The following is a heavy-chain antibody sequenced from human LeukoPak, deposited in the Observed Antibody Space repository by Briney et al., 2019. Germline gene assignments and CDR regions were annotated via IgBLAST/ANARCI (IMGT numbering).Heavy chain of an antibody. CDR3: ASWIGEASSTSYLFDY. CDR2: ISYDGSNK. CDR1: GFTFSSYA. J-gene: IGHJ4*02. D-gene: IGHD2-2*01. Sequence: GRSLRLSCAASGFTFSSYAMHWVRQAPGKGLEWVAVISYDGSNKYYADSVKGRFTISRDNSKNTLYLQMNSLRAEDTAVYYCASWIGEASSTSYLFDYWGQGTLVTVSS. V-gene: IGHV3-30-3*01.